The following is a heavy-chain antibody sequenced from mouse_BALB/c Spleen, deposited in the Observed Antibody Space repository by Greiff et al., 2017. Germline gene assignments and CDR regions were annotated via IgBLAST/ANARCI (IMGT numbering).Heavy chain of an antibody. CDR3: ARWRSSRFDY. Sequence: EVHLVESGGGLVQPGGSRKLSCAASGFTFSSFGMHWVRQAPEKGLEWVAYISSGSSTIYYADTVKGRFTISRDNPKNTLFLQMTSLRSEDTAMYYCARWRSSRFDYWGQGTTLTVSS. J-gene: IGHJ2*01. CDR2: ISSGSSTI. D-gene: IGHD1-1*01. CDR1: GFTFSSFG. V-gene: IGHV5-17*02.